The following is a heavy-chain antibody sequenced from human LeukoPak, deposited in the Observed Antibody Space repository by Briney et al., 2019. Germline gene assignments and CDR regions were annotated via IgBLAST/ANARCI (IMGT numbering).Heavy chain of an antibody. Sequence: ASVKVSCKASGYTFTSYYIHWVRQAPGQGLEGMGIINPSGGSTSYAQKFQGGVTMTSDTSTSTVYMELSSLRSEDTAVYYCARDIRVGGTQDFWGQGTLVTVSS. V-gene: IGHV1-46*01. CDR1: GYTFTSYY. CDR3: ARDIRVGGTQDF. J-gene: IGHJ4*02. D-gene: IGHD1-26*01. CDR2: INPSGGST.